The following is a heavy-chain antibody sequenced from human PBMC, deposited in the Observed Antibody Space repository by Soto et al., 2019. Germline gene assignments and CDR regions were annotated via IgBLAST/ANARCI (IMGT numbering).Heavy chain of an antibody. CDR3: AKDSNLIPFGANH. CDR2: ISASGDIT. J-gene: IGHJ4*02. V-gene: IGHV3-23*01. D-gene: IGHD2-15*01. CDR1: GFTFTTYA. Sequence: EVQLLESGGGLIRPGGSLRLSCAASGFTFTTYAMRWVRQAPGKGLEWVSAISASGDITYYADSVKGRFTISRGSSKNTLYLQLNGLRAEDTAISYCAKDSNLIPFGANHWGQGALVTVS.